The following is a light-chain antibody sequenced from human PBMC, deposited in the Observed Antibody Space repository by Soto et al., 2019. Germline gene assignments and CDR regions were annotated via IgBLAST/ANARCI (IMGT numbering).Light chain of an antibody. V-gene: IGLV2-14*03. CDR2: DVR. J-gene: IGLJ2*01. CDR1: SSDVGAFNF. Sequence: VLTQPASVSGSPGQSITISCTGTSSDVGAFNFVSWYQQHPGKAPKLMIYDVRHRPSGVSDRFSGSKSGNTASLTIYGLQAEDEADYYCTSHTTTSPPVLFGGGTKVTVL. CDR3: TSHTTTSPPVL.